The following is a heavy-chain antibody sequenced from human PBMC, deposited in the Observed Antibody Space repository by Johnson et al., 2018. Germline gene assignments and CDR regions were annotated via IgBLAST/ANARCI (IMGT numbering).Heavy chain of an antibody. J-gene: IGHJ3*01. V-gene: IGHV3-11*04. CDR2: ISSSDSST. CDR3: SRRTDLLALYL. CDR1: GFRFSDYY. D-gene: IGHD3-3*01. Sequence: VQLVESGGGLVKPGGSLRLSCAASGFRFSDYYMGWIRQAPGKGLELVSHISSSDSSTYYADSVKGRLTISRDNAKNSLYLQMNCRGADDTAVYYCSRRTDLLALYLWGQGTMVTVSS.